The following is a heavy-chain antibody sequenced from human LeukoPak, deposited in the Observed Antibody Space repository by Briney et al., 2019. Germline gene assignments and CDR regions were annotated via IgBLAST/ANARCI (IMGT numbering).Heavy chain of an antibody. V-gene: IGHV4-61*01. J-gene: IGHJ3*02. Sequence: SETLSLTCTVSGGSISSSSYYWSWIRQPPGKGLECIGYIYYSGITNYNPSLKSRVTISVDTSKNQFSLKLSSVTAADTAVYYCARVGGVPLGAFDIWGQGTMVTVSS. CDR1: GGSISSSSYY. CDR3: ARVGGVPLGAFDI. D-gene: IGHD3-16*01. CDR2: IYYSGIT.